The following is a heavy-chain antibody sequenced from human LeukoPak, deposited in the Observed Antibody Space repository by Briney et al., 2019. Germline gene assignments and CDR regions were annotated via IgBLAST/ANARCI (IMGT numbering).Heavy chain of an antibody. CDR3: ARXAXXLXFCSSSGCASDY. CDR1: XXTXXSFW. Sequence: GGSLRXSCAASXXTXXSFWXXXXXXDPXXGLVWVSRISXXGMTTIHTDSXXGXFPVTRDNAKNSLYLQMNSLRVEDAAVYYCARXAXXLXFCSSSGCASDYXXQGALVTVSS. D-gene: IGHD2-2*01. V-gene: IGHV3-74*01. J-gene: IGHJ4*02. CDR2: ISXXGMTT.